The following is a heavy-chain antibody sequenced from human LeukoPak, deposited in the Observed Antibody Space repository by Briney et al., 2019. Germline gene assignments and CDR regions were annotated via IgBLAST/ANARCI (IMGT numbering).Heavy chain of an antibody. D-gene: IGHD1-26*01. CDR3: ARGRSLVGATEDGYFDY. J-gene: IGHJ4*02. CDR2: ISYDGSNK. V-gene: IGHV3-30*19. CDR1: GFPFSSYG. Sequence: GGSLRLSCVASGFPFSSYGMHWVRQAPGKGLEWVAVISYDGSNKYYADSVKGRFTISRDNSKNTLYLQMNSLRAEDTAVYSCARGRSLVGATEDGYFDYWGQGTLVTVSS.